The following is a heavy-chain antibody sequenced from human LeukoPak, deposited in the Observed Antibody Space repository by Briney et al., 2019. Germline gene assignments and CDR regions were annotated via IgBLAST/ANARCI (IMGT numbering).Heavy chain of an antibody. CDR2: IDHSGST. J-gene: IGHJ4*02. CDR1: GGSISSSSYY. CDR3: ARARDGYNALDY. V-gene: IGHV4-39*07. D-gene: IGHD5-24*01. Sequence: SETLSLTCTVSGGSISSSSYYWGWIRQPPGKGLEWIGIIDHSGSTYYNPSLKSRATMSVDTSKNQFSLKLSSVTAADTAVYYCARARDGYNALDYWGQGTLVTVSS.